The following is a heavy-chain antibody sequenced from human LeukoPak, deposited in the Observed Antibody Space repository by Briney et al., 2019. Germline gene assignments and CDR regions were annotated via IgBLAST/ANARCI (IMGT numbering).Heavy chain of an antibody. CDR2: IIPIFGTA. CDR3: ARSVGGYCSSTSCPWYFDL. Sequence: SVKVSCMASGGTFSSYAISWVRQAPGQGLEWMGGIIPIFGTANYAQKFQGRVTITADESTSTAYMELSSLRSEDTAVYYCARSVGGYCSSTSCPWYFDLWGRGTLVTVSS. CDR1: GGTFSSYA. V-gene: IGHV1-69*13. J-gene: IGHJ2*01. D-gene: IGHD2-2*03.